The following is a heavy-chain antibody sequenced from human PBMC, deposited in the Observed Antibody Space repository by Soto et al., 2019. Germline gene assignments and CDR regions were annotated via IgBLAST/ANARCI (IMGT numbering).Heavy chain of an antibody. CDR3: ARDQLEGNWFDP. V-gene: IGHV4-30-2*01. CDR2: IYHSGST. J-gene: IGHJ5*02. CDR1: GGSISSAGSS. D-gene: IGHD1-1*01. Sequence: PSATLSLTCAVFGGSISSAGSSWNWIRQPPGKGLEWIGYIYHSGSTLYNPSLKSRVTISVDKSKNQFSLKLSSVTAADTAVYYCARDQLEGNWFDPWGQGTLVTVS.